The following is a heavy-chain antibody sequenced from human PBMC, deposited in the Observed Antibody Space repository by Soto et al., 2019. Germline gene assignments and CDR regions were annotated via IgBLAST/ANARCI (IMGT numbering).Heavy chain of an antibody. CDR2: ISYDGGLQ. CDR1: GFTFSSYG. J-gene: IGHJ4*02. CDR3: VSGGGYGHASVPYS. D-gene: IGHD5-18*01. Sequence: QAQLVESGGGVVQPGRSLRLSCAASGFTFSSYGMHWVRQAPGTGLEWVAVISYDGGLQHYADSVKGRFTISRDNSKNMVLLQMSSVRAEDSAVYYCVSGGGYGHASVPYSWGQGTLVSVSS. V-gene: IGHV3-30*03.